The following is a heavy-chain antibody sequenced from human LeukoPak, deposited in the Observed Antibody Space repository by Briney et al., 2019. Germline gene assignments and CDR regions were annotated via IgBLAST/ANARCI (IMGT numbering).Heavy chain of an antibody. J-gene: IGHJ4*02. V-gene: IGHV3-21*01. CDR2: ISSSSSYI. CDR1: GFTFSSYS. CDR3: ARDTTSSSRGDYFDY. Sequence: GGSLRLSCAASGFTFSSYSMNWVRQAPGKGLEWVSSISSSSSYIYYADSVRGRFTISRDNAKNSLYLQMNCLRAEDTAVYYCARDTTSSSRGDYFDYWGQGTLVTVSS. D-gene: IGHD6-13*01.